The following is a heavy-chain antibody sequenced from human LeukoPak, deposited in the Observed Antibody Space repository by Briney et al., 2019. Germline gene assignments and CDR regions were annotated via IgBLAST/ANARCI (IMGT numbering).Heavy chain of an antibody. J-gene: IGHJ4*02. CDR1: GYTVTPYY. CDR2: INPNSGGT. D-gene: IGHD4-17*01. CDR3: AREMTTVTTQTSFDY. Sequence: ASVKVSCKASGYTVTPYYMHWVRQAPGHGLEWMGWINPNSGGTNYAQKFQGRVTMTRDTSISTAYMELSRLRSDDTAVYYCAREMTTVTTQTSFDYWGQGTLVTVSS. V-gene: IGHV1-2*02.